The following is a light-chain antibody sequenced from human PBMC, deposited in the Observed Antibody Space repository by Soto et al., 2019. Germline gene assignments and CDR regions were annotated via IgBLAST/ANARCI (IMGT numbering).Light chain of an antibody. J-gene: IGKJ1*01. V-gene: IGKV3-11*01. Sequence: EIVLTQSPATLSLSPGERATLSSRASQSVSSYLAWYQQKPGQAPRLLIYDASNRATGIPARFSGSGSGTDFTLTISSLEPEDFAVYYCQQRSNWPKAFGQGTRWIS. CDR2: DAS. CDR3: QQRSNWPKA. CDR1: QSVSSY.